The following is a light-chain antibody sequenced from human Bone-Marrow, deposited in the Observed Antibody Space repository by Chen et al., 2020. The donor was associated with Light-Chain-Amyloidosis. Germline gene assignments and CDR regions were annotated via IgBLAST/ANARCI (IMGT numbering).Light chain of an antibody. CDR2: RNN. CDR3: SAWDDSLSAVV. CDR1: SSNIGSNY. V-gene: IGLV1-47*01. J-gene: IGLJ2*01. Sequence: QSVLTQPPSASGTPGQRVAISCSGPSSNIGSNYIYWYQQLPGTAPKLPIYRNNQRPSGVTDRFSGSKSGTSASLAISGLRPEDEADYYCSAWDDSLSAVVFGGGTKLTVL.